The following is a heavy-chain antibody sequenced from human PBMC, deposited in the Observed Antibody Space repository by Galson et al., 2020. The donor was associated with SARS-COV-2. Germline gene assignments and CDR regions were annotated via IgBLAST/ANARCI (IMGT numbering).Heavy chain of an antibody. D-gene: IGHD6-13*01. V-gene: IGHV4-30-4*07. CDR1: GGSISSGGYS. J-gene: IGHJ6*02. CDR3: ARKQPGKYYYSDGMEV. CDR2: VYDYGSA. Sequence: SETLSLTCAVSGGSISSGGYSWSWIRQPPGKGLEWIGYVYDYGSAYYNPSLKTRLTISVDTSKNQFSLNLRSVTAADTAGYYCARKQPGKYYYSDGMEVWGQGPTVTVSS.